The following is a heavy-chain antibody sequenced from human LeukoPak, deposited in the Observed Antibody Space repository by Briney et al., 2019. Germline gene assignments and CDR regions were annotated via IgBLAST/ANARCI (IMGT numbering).Heavy chain of an antibody. D-gene: IGHD2-8*01. V-gene: IGHV4-34*01. CDR2: VNHSGST. CDR3: ARPALAWLSGTNNWFDP. CDR1: GGSFSGYY. Sequence: PSETLSLTCAVYGGSFSGYYWSWIRQPPGKGLEWIGEVNHSGSTNYNPSLKSRVTISVDTSKNQFSLKLSSVTAADTAVYYCARPALAWLSGTNNWFDPWGQGTLVTVSS. J-gene: IGHJ5*02.